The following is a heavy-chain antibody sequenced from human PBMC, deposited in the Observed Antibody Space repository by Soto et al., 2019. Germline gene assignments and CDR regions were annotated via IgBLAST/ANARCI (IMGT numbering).Heavy chain of an antibody. CDR2: ISYDGSNK. J-gene: IGHJ4*02. Sequence: QVQLVESGGGVVQPGRSLRLSCAASGFTFSSYGMHWVRQAPGKGLEWVAVISYDGSNKYYADSVKGRFTISRDNSKNTVYLQMNSLRAEDTAVYYCAKGVDIAVAGIGFCDYWGQGTLVTVSS. V-gene: IGHV3-30*18. D-gene: IGHD6-19*01. CDR1: GFTFSSYG. CDR3: AKGVDIAVAGIGFCDY.